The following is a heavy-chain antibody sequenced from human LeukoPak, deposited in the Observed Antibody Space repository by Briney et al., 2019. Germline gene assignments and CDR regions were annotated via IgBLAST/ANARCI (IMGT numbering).Heavy chain of an antibody. CDR3: ARGPLDSGYTYFDY. J-gene: IGHJ4*02. V-gene: IGHV4-59*02. Sequence: SETLSLTCTVSGASVSSYYWSWIRQPPGKGPEWIGYFSYSGSTNYNPSLKSRVTISVDTSKNQFSLNLSSVTAADTAVYYCARGPLDSGYTYFDYWGQGTLVFVAS. D-gene: IGHD5-12*01. CDR2: FSYSGST. CDR1: GASVSSYY.